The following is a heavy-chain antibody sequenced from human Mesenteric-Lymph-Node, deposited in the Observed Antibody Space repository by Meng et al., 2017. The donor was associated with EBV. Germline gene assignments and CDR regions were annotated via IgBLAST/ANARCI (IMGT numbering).Heavy chain of an antibody. D-gene: IGHD2-2*01. CDR3: ARNDVEVLPAANYFDS. J-gene: IGHJ4*02. V-gene: IGHV4-39*07. CDR2: IHYTGGT. Sequence: HLQLQVSGPGLVKPSETLSLICSVSGGSISGDSYLWGWIRQSPGKALEWIGSIHYTGGTYYNPSLKSRVTISMDTSKNHFSLRLNSVTAADTAVYFCARNDVEVLPAANYFDSWGQGTMVTVSA. CDR1: GGSISGDSYL.